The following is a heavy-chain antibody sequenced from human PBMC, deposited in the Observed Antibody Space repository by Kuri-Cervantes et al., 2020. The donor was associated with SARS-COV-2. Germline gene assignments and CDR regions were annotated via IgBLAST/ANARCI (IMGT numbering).Heavy chain of an antibody. CDR3: AREDYDFWRSPYYYYMDV. J-gene: IGHJ6*03. CDR2: ISSSGSTI. CDR1: GFTFSSYE. D-gene: IGHD3-3*01. Sequence: GESLKISCAASGFTFSSYEVNWVRQAPGKGLEWVSYISSSGSTIYYANSVKGRFTISRDNAKNSLYLQMNSLRAEDTAVYYCAREDYDFWRSPYYYYMDVWGKGTTVTVSS. V-gene: IGHV3-48*03.